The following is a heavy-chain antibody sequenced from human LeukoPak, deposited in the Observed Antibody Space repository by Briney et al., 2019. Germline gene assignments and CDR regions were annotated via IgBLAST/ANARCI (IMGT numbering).Heavy chain of an antibody. V-gene: IGHV1-18*01. D-gene: IGHD3-22*01. J-gene: IGHJ3*02. Sequence: ASVKVSCKASGYTFTSYGISWVRQAPGQGLEWMGWISAYNGNTNYAQKLQGRVTMTTDTSTSTDYMELRSLRSDDTAVYYCARATYYYDSSGYYRDAFDIWGQGTMVTVSS. CDR3: ARATYYYDSSGYYRDAFDI. CDR1: GYTFTSYG. CDR2: ISAYNGNT.